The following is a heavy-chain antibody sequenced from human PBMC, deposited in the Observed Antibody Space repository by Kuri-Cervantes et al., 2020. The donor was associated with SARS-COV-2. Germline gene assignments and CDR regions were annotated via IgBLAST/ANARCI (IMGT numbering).Heavy chain of an antibody. CDR2: IKQDGSEK. V-gene: IGHV3-7*01. CDR1: GLTFTRYW. Sequence: GGSLRLSSAASGLTFTRYWMNWVRQAPGKGLEWVANIKQDGSEKYYVDSEKGRFTISRDNAKNSLYLQMNSLRAEDTAVYYCARDMTIFGVVTYYFDYWVQGTLVTVSS. J-gene: IGHJ4*02. CDR3: ARDMTIFGVVTYYFDY. D-gene: IGHD3-3*01.